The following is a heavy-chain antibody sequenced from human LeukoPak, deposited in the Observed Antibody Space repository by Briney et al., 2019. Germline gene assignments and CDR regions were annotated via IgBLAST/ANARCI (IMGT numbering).Heavy chain of an antibody. CDR1: GYTFTSYG. D-gene: IGHD3-10*01. CDR3: ARDGVGSSTYYYGSGRYLYYYYYYMDV. CDR2: ISAYNGNT. J-gene: IGHJ6*03. V-gene: IGHV1-18*01. Sequence: ASGKVSCKASGYTFTSYGISWVRQAPGQGLEWMGWISAYNGNTNYVQKLQGRVTMTTDTSTSTAYMELRSLRSDDTAVYYCARDGVGSSTYYYGSGRYLYYYYYYMDVWGKGTTVTISS.